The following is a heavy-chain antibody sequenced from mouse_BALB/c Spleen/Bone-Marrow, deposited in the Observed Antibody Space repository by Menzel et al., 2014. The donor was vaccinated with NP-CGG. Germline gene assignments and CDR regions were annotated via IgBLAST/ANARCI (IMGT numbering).Heavy chain of an antibody. J-gene: IGHJ3*01. D-gene: IGHD2-2*01. CDR3: AIGVYYGCDVWFAY. Sequence: VQLQQSGPELVKPGASVKISCKASGYTFTDYNMHWVKQNHGKSLEWIGYIYPYNGNTGYNQKFKSKATLTVDNSSSTAYMELRSLTSEDSAVYYCAIGVYYGCDVWFAYWGQGTLVTVSA. CDR1: GYTFTDYN. CDR2: IYPYNGNT. V-gene: IGHV1S29*02.